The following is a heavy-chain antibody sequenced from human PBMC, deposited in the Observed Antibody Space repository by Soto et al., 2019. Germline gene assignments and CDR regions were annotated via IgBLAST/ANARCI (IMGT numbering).Heavy chain of an antibody. CDR3: ARGGIAARKGRWFDP. CDR2: IHYSGST. V-gene: IGHV4-59*01. D-gene: IGHD6-6*01. CDR1: GGSISDYY. J-gene: IGHJ5*02. Sequence: SETLSLTCTVSGGSISDYYWSWIRQPPGKGLEWIGYIHYSGSTNYNPSLKSRVTTSVNTSKNQFSLKLRSVTAADTAVYYCARGGIAARKGRWFDPWGQGTLVTVSS.